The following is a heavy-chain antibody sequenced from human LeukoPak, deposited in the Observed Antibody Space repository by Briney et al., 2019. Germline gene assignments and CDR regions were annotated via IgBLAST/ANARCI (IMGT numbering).Heavy chain of an antibody. V-gene: IGHV4-30-4*01. J-gene: IGHJ5*02. Sequence: SETLSLTCTVSGGSISSGDYYWSWIRQPPGKGLEWIGYIYYSGSTYYNPSLKSRVTISVDTSKNQFSLKLSSVTAADTAVYYCSGNPGLAYCGGECYPPQGWFDPWGQGTLVTVSS. D-gene: IGHD2-21*01. CDR1: GGSISSGDYY. CDR2: IYYSGST. CDR3: SGNPGLAYCGGECYPPQGWFDP.